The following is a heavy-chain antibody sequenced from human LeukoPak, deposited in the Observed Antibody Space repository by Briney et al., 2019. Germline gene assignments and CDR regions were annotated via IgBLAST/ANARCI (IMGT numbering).Heavy chain of an antibody. CDR2: VYYGRTT. CDR1: GFTFSGYS. J-gene: IGHJ5*01. V-gene: IGHV4-39*01. Sequence: PGGSLRLSCTASGFTFSGYSMNWIRQSPGKGLEWIGSVYYGRTTYYNPSLDGRVTVSLDTSANQFSLQLNSVTAADTAVYYCVRHDGRGGATMGAFDSWGQGSLVTVSS. D-gene: IGHD5-12*01. CDR3: VRHDGRGGATMGAFDS.